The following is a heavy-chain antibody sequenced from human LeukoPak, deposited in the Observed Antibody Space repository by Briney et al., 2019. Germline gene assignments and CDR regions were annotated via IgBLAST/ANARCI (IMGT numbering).Heavy chain of an antibody. D-gene: IGHD3-22*01. CDR2: IYSGGST. CDR1: GLIVSDNY. V-gene: IGHV3-53*01. J-gene: IGHJ4*02. Sequence: GGSLRLSCAAFGLIVSDNYMSWVRQAPGQGLEWVSVIYSGGSTYYADSVKGRFTISRDNSKNTVFLQLNSLRAEDTAVYYCARYHYDSSGYPYYFDYWGQGTLVTVSS. CDR3: ARYHYDSSGYPYYFDY.